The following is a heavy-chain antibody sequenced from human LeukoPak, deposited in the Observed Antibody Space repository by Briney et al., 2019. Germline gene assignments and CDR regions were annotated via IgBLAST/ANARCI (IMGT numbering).Heavy chain of an antibody. CDR1: GYTFTSYG. D-gene: IGHD6-13*01. V-gene: IGHV1-18*01. J-gene: IGHJ3*02. Sequence: ASVKVSCKASGYTFTSYGISWVRQAPGQGLEWMGWISAYNGNTNYAQKLQGRVTMTTDTSTSTAYMELRSLRSDDTAVYYCARLRGSSWYEGSRGAFDIWGQGTMVTVSS. CDR2: ISAYNGNT. CDR3: ARLRGSSWYEGSRGAFDI.